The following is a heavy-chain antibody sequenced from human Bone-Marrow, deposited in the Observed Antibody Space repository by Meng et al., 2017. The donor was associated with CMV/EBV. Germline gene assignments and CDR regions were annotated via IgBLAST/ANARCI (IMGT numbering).Heavy chain of an antibody. J-gene: IGHJ4*02. CDR3: ARRDSNWIPFDY. V-gene: IGHV5-51*01. CDR2: IYPGDSDT. D-gene: IGHD1-1*01. Sequence: GGSLRLSCKGSGYSFSSYWIGWVRQMPGKGLEWMGIIYPGDSDTRYSPSFQGQVTISADKSLSTAYLQWSSLKASDTAMYYCARRDSNWIPFDYWGQGTLVTVSS. CDR1: GYSFSSYW.